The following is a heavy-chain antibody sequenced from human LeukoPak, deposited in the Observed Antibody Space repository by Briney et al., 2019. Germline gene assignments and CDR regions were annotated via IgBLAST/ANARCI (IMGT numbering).Heavy chain of an antibody. CDR1: GLTFSSHW. V-gene: IGHV3-74*01. Sequence: HPGGSLRLSCAASGLTFSSHWMHWVRQAPGKGLVWVSRITNDGSSTTYADSVKGRFTISRDNSKNTVYLQMNSLRAEDTAVYYCAKGRSVVGTTAEFDYWGQGTLVTVSS. CDR2: ITNDGSST. J-gene: IGHJ4*02. D-gene: IGHD2-15*01. CDR3: AKGRSVVGTTAEFDY.